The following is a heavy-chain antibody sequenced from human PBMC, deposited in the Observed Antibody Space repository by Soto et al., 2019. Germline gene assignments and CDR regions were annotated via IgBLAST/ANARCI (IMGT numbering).Heavy chain of an antibody. CDR3: ARRVTGGYSSSTSCRYYYYYMDV. CDR1: GYSFTSYW. CDR2: IYPGDSDT. D-gene: IGHD2-2*01. J-gene: IGHJ6*03. V-gene: IGHV5-51*01. Sequence: GESLKISCKGSGYSFTSYWIGWVRQMPGKGLEWMGIIYPGDSDTRYSPSFQGQVTISADKSISTAYLQWSSLKASDTAMYYCARRVTGGYSSSTSCRYYYYYMDVWGKGTTVTVSS.